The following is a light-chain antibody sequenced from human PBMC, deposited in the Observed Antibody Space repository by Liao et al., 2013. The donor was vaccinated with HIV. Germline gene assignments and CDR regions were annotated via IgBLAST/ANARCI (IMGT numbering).Light chain of an antibody. CDR1: ALPKEY. CDR2: KDH. J-gene: IGLJ1*01. CDR3: QSPDSSGTYV. V-gene: IGLV3-25*03. Sequence: SYELTQPPSVSVSPGQTASITCSGDALPKEYAYWYQQKPGQAPVLVIYKDHERPSGIPERFSGSSSGTTVTLTISGVQAEDEADYYCQSPDSSGTYVFGTGTKVTVL.